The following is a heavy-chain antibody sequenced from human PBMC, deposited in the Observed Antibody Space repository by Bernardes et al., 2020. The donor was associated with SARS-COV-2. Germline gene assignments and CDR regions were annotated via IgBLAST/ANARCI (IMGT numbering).Heavy chain of an antibody. CDR2: MQPSSSDT. D-gene: IGHD3-22*01. Sequence: SVKVSCKASGFTFSSYEVSCVRQASGQGLEWVGRMQPSSSDTGYAQKFQGRVTMTRNTSITTAYMELTGLTSEDTAVYYCARRAEKISGYVHRYFDYWGQGTLVTVSS. CDR1: GFTFSSYE. CDR3: ARRAEKISGYVHRYFDY. V-gene: IGHV1-8*01. J-gene: IGHJ4*02.